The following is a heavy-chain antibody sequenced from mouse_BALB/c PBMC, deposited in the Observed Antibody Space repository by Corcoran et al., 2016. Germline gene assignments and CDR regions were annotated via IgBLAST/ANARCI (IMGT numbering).Heavy chain of an antibody. CDR2: IDPANDNT. J-gene: IGHJ3*01. CDR3: TNGSYESCFAY. V-gene: IGHV14-3*02. Sequence: EVQLQQSGAELVKPGASVKLSCTASGFNIKDTYLHWVKQRPEQGLKRIGRIDPANDNTKFDPKFQGKATIPADTSSNTAYLQLSSLTSEDTAVYYCTNGSYESCFAYWGQGTLVTVS. CDR1: GFNIKDTY. D-gene: IGHD1-1*02.